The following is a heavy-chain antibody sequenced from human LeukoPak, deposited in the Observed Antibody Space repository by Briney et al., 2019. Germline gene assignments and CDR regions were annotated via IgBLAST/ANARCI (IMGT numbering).Heavy chain of an antibody. J-gene: IGHJ5*02. Sequence: ASVKVSCKGSGYTFIGYNIHWVRQAPGQGLEWMGWINPTNGATMNAVKFQGRVTMTRDTSITTAYMELSRLTSDDTAVYYCATPGDEWSVGTWGQGTLVTVSS. D-gene: IGHD3-3*01. CDR2: INPTNGAT. CDR1: GYTFIGYN. CDR3: ATPGDEWSVGT. V-gene: IGHV1-2*02.